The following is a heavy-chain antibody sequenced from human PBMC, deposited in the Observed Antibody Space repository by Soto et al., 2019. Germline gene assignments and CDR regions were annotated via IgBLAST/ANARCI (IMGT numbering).Heavy chain of an antibody. CDR1: GGSISSGGYH. CDR2: IYYSGST. Sequence: SETLSLTCTVSGGSISSGGYHWSWIRQHPGKGLEWIGYIYYSGSTYYNPSLKSRVTISVDTSKNQFSLKLSSVTAADTAVYYCARDDTTVVTPEFPWGQGTLVTVSS. D-gene: IGHD4-17*01. CDR3: ARDDTTVVTPEFP. J-gene: IGHJ5*02. V-gene: IGHV4-31*03.